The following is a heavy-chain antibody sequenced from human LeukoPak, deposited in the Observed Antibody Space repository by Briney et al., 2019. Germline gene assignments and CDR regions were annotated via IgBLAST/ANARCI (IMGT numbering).Heavy chain of an antibody. CDR3: ARDNLIAAAGYCAFDI. J-gene: IGHJ3*02. CDR2: IYTSGST. D-gene: IGHD6-13*01. V-gene: IGHV4-61*02. CDR1: GGSISSGSYY. Sequence: PSETLSLACTVSGGSISSGSYYWSWIRQPAGKGLEWIGRIYTSGSTNYNPSLKSRVTISVDTSKNQFSLKLSSVTAADTAVYYCARDNLIAAAGYCAFDIWGQGTMVTVSS.